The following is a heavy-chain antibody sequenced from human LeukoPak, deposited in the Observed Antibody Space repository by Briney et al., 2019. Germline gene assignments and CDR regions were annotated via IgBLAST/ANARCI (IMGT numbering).Heavy chain of an antibody. CDR1: GYTFTSYG. J-gene: IGHJ4*02. CDR2: ISAYNGNT. Sequence: ASVKVSCKASGYTFTSYGISWVRQAPGQGLEWMGWISAYNGNTNYAQKLQGRVTMTTDTSTSTAYMELRSLRSDDTAVYYCARSKRPAYYYGSGSYYSDYWGQGTPVTVSS. V-gene: IGHV1-18*01. D-gene: IGHD3-10*01. CDR3: ARSKRPAYYYGSGSYYSDY.